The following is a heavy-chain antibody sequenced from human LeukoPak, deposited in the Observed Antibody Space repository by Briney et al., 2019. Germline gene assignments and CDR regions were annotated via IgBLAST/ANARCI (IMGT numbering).Heavy chain of an antibody. CDR3: ARGLFYYYDSSVDAFDI. Sequence: GGSLRLSCAASGFTFSSYAMSWVRQAPGKGLEWVSAISGSGGSTYYADSVKGRFTISRDNSKNTLYLQMNSLRAEDTAVYYCARGLFYYYDSSVDAFDIWGQGTMVTVSS. J-gene: IGHJ3*02. D-gene: IGHD3-22*01. CDR1: GFTFSSYA. CDR2: ISGSGGST. V-gene: IGHV3-23*01.